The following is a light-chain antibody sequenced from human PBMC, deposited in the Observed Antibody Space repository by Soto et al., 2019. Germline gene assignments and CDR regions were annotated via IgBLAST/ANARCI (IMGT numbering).Light chain of an antibody. Sequence: DIQMTQSPSTLSASVGDRVTITCRASQSISSWLAWYQQKPGKAPKLLIYDASSLESGVPSRFSGSGSGTEFTLTISSLQPDDFANYYGQQYNSYSAYTFGQGPKLEIK. CDR3: QQYNSYSAYT. V-gene: IGKV1-5*01. CDR1: QSISSW. CDR2: DAS. J-gene: IGKJ2*01.